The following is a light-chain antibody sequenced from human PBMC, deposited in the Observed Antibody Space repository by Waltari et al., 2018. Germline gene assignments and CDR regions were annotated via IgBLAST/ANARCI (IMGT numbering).Light chain of an antibody. Sequence: QQLPGTPPKLLSFVSINRASGVPDRFSGSKSGTSASLAITGLQPEDEADYYCQSYDSSLTGFWVFGGGTKLTVV. V-gene: IGLV1-40*01. J-gene: IGLJ3*02. CDR3: QSYDSSLTGFWV. CDR2: VSI.